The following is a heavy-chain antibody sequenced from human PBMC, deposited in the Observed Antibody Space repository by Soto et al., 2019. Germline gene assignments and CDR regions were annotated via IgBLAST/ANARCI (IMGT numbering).Heavy chain of an antibody. Sequence: GGSLRLSCAASGFTFSSYAMSWVRQAPGKGLEWVSAISGSGGSTYYADSVKGRFTISRDNSKNTLYLQMNSLRAEDTAVYYCAKDIMAPLCFENAFEIWGKGSMVTV. CDR2: ISGSGGST. CDR3: AKDIMAPLCFENAFEI. J-gene: IGHJ3*02. CDR1: GFTFSSYA. V-gene: IGHV3-23*01. D-gene: IGHD3-10*01.